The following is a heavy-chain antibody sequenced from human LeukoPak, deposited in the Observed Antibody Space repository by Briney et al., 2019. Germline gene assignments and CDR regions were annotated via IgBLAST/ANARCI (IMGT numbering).Heavy chain of an antibody. CDR3: AKDKGREGDY. CDR2: ISYGGSDK. J-gene: IGHJ4*01. V-gene: IGHV3-30*18. D-gene: IGHD1-26*01. CDR1: GFAFSNYG. Sequence: PGRSLRLSCVASGFAFSNYGMHWVRQAPGKRLEWVAVISYGGSDKYYADSVKGRFTISRDNSKNTLYLQMNSLRTEDTAVYYCAKDKGREGDYWGQGNLVTVSS.